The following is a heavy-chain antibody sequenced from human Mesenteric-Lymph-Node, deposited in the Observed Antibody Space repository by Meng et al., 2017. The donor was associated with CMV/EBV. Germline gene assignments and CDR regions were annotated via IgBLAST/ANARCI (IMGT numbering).Heavy chain of an antibody. CDR3: ARLRSGH. D-gene: IGHD3-3*01. J-gene: IGHJ4*02. V-gene: IGHV4-39*01. CDR2: IYYSGDT. CDR1: GGSISSSSYY. Sequence: SETLSLTCTVSGGSISSSSYYWGWIRQPPGKGLEWIGSIYYSGDTYYNPSLKSRVTISVDTSKNQFSLKLSSVTAADTAVYYCARLRSGHWGQGTLVTVSS.